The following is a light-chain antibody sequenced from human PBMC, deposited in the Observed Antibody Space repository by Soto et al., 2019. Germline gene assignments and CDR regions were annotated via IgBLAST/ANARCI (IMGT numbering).Light chain of an antibody. CDR1: QSISSW. CDR3: QQYNSYPYT. V-gene: IGKV1-5*03. J-gene: IGKJ2*01. Sequence: DIQMTQSPSTLSASVGDRVTITCRASQSISSWLAWYQQKPGKAPKLLIYKASSLESGVPSRFTGSGSGTEFTLTISSLQPDDFATYYCQQYNSYPYTFGQGTKLEIK. CDR2: KAS.